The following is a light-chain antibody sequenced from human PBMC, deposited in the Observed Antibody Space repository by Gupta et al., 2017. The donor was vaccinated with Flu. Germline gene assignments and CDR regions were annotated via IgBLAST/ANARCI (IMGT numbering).Light chain of an antibody. V-gene: IGKV3-15*01. J-gene: IGKJ2*03. Sequence: EIVMTQSPATLSASPGERATLSCRASQSIFNNLAWYQQKPGQAPRLLIYGASTRATGIPARFSGSGSGAEFTLTISSLQSEDFAVYYCQQYNSWPPYSFGQGTKLEIK. CDR3: QQYNSWPPYS. CDR1: QSIFNN. CDR2: GAS.